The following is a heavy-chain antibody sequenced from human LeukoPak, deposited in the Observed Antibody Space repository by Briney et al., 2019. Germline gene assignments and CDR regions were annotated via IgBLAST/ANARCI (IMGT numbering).Heavy chain of an antibody. D-gene: IGHD3-10*01. Sequence: ASVKVSCKASGYTFTSYYMHWVRQAPGQGLEWMGIINHSGGSTSYAQKFQGRVTMTRDTSTSTVYMELSSLRSEDTAVYYCARGAGNYYGSGAPGAFDIWGQGTMVTVSS. V-gene: IGHV1-46*01. CDR2: INHSGGST. CDR1: GYTFTSYY. J-gene: IGHJ3*02. CDR3: ARGAGNYYGSGAPGAFDI.